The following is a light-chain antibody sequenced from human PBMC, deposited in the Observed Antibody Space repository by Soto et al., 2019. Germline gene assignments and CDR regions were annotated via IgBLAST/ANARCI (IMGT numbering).Light chain of an antibody. CDR1: QSVSSY. CDR3: QQRSNWPPIT. J-gene: IGKJ5*01. CDR2: DAS. Sequence: EVMMTQFPDTVSVTPGATVTLSCRASQSVSSYLAWYQQKPGQAPRLLIYDASNRATGIPARFSGSGSGTDFTLTISSLEPEDFAVYYCQQRSNWPPITFGQGTRLEI. V-gene: IGKV3-11*01.